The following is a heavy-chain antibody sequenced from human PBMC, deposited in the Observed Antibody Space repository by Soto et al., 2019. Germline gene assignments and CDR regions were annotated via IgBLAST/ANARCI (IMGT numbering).Heavy chain of an antibody. CDR1: GYTFSGYA. D-gene: IGHD4-17*01. CDR2: INAGNGNT. V-gene: IGHV1-3*01. J-gene: IGHJ4*02. Sequence: GASVKVSCTSSGYTFSGYAMHLVCQAPGQRLEWMGWINAGNGNTKYSQKFQGRVTITRDTSASTAYMELSSLRSEDTAAYYCASESYGGEFYYWGQGTVVTVSS. CDR3: ASESYGGEFYY.